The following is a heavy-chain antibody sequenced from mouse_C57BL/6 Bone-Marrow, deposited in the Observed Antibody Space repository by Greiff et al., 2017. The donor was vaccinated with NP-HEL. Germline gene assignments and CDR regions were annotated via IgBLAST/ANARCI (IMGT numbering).Heavy chain of an antibody. D-gene: IGHD1-1*01. CDR1: GYTFTSYW. V-gene: IGHV1-74*01. Sequence: VKLQQPGAELVKPGASVKVSCKASGYTFTSYWMHWVKQRPGQGLEWIGRIHPSDSDTNYNQKFKGKATLTVDKSSSTAYMQLSSLTSEDSAVYYCAISVYGSSYEDYAMDYWGQGTSVTVSS. J-gene: IGHJ4*01. CDR3: AISVYGSSYEDYAMDY. CDR2: IHPSDSDT.